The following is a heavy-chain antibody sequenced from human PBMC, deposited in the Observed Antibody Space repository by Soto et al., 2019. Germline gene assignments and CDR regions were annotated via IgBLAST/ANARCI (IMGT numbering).Heavy chain of an antibody. V-gene: IGHV4-59*01. CDR1: GGSISSYY. Sequence: SETLSLTCTVSGGSISSYYWSWIRQPPGKGLEWIGYIYYSASTNYNPSLKSRVTISVDTSKNQFSLKLTSVTAADTAVYYCAREWGGYFDYWGQGTLVTVSS. CDR3: AREWGGYFDY. J-gene: IGHJ4*02. CDR2: IYYSAST. D-gene: IGHD3-16*01.